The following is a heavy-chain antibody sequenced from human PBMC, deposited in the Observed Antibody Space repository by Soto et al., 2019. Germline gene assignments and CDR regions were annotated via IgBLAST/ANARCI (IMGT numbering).Heavy chain of an antibody. J-gene: IGHJ4*02. CDR1: GFTVSSNY. CDR3: AKTPFTGSSYIGLY. V-gene: IGHV3-66*01. D-gene: IGHD1-26*01. Sequence: GGSLRLSCAASGFTVSSNYMSWVRQAPGKGLEWVSVIYSGGSTYYADSVKGRFTISRDNSKNTLYLQMNSLRAEDTAIYYCAKTPFTGSSYIGLYWGQGTLVTVSS. CDR2: IYSGGST.